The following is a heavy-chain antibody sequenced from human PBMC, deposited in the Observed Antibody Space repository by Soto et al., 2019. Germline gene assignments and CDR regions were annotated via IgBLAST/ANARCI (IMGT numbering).Heavy chain of an antibody. V-gene: IGHV1-69*13. D-gene: IGHD6-13*01. J-gene: IGHJ4*02. Sequence: GASVKVSCKASGYTFTNFGISWVRQAPGQGLEWMGGIIPIFGTANYAQKFQGRVTITADESTSTAYMELSSLRSEDTAVYYCARVYSSSCFDYWGQGTLVTVSS. CDR3: ARVYSSSCFDY. CDR2: IIPIFGTA. CDR1: GYTFTNFG.